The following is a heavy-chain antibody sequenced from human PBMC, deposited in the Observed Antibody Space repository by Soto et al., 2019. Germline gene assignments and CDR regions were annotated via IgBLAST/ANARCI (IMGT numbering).Heavy chain of an antibody. D-gene: IGHD2-2*01. J-gene: IGHJ3*02. CDR3: ARAWCSSTSCESAFDI. CDR2: ISSSSSYT. Sequence: QVQLVESGGGLVKPGGSLRLSCAASGFTFSDYYMSWIRQAPGKGLEWVSYISSSSSYTNYADSVKGRFTISRDNAKNSLYLQMHCLRAEDTAVYYCARAWCSSTSCESAFDIWGQGTMVTVSS. V-gene: IGHV3-11*06. CDR1: GFTFSDYY.